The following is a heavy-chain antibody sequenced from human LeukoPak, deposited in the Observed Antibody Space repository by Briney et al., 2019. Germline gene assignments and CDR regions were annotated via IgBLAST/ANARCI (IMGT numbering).Heavy chain of an antibody. CDR1: GFTFDDYG. CDR3: AKGGYSSGWYGDH. Sequence: GGSLRLSCAASGFTFDDYGMHWVRQARGKGLEGVSGISWKSGTVVYADSVRGRFTISRDNAKTYVYLQMNSLKAEDTALYYCAKGGYSSGWYGDHWGQGTLVTVSS. J-gene: IGHJ4*02. CDR2: ISWKSGTV. D-gene: IGHD6-19*01. V-gene: IGHV3-9*01.